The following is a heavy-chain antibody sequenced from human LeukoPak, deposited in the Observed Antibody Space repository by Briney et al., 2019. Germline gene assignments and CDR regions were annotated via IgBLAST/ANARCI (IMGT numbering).Heavy chain of an antibody. CDR2: IIPNSGGT. CDR1: GGTFSSYA. V-gene: IGHV1-2*02. CDR3: ARLPFGGVIVDY. D-gene: IGHD3-16*02. J-gene: IGHJ4*02. Sequence: ASVKVSCKASGGTFSSYAISWVRQAPGQGLEWMGGIIPNSGGTNYAQKFQGRVTMTRDTSISTAYMELSRLRSDDTAVYYCARLPFGGVIVDYWGQGTLVTVSS.